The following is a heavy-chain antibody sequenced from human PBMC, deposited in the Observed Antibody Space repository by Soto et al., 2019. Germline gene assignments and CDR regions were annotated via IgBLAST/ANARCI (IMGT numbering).Heavy chain of an antibody. J-gene: IGHJ5*02. Sequence: GGSLRLSCAASGLSFSSYSMNWVRQAPGKGLEWVSYISSSSSTIYYADSVKGRFTISRDNAKNSLYLQMNSLRAEDTAVYYCARDVSANLRNWFDPWGQGTLVTVSS. CDR3: ARDVSANLRNWFDP. CDR1: GLSFSSYS. V-gene: IGHV3-48*01. D-gene: IGHD3-16*01. CDR2: ISSSSSTI.